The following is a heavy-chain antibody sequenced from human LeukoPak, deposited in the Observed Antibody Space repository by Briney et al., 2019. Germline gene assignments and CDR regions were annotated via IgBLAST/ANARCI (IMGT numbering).Heavy chain of an antibody. Sequence: ASVKVSCKASGGTFSSYAISWVRQAPGQGLEWMGGIIPIFATTNYAQKFQGRVTITADESTSTAYMELSSLRSEDTAVYYCARQLERRYYYYMDVWGKGTTVTVSS. CDR2: IIPIFATT. J-gene: IGHJ6*03. CDR3: ARQLERRYYYYMDV. V-gene: IGHV1-69*13. D-gene: IGHD1-1*01. CDR1: GGTFSSYA.